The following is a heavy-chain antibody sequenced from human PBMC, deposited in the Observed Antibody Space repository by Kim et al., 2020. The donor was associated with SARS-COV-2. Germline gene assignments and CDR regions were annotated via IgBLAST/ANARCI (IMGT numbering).Heavy chain of an antibody. D-gene: IGHD3-22*01. CDR1: GFSLSTSGMC. CDR2: IDWDDDK. J-gene: IGHJ3*02. V-gene: IGHV2-70*11. Sequence: SGPTLVNPTQTLTLTCTFSGFSLSTSGMCVSWIRQPPGKALEWLARIDWDDDKYYSTSLKTRLTITKDTSKNQVVLTMTNMDPVDTATYYCARSRVGIGNYYDISGPFDIWGQGTMVTVSS. CDR3: ARSRVGIGNYYDISGPFDI.